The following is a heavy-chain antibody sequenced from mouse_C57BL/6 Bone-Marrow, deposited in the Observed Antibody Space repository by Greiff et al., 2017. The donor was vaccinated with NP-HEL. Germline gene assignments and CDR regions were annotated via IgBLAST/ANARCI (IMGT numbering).Heavy chain of an antibody. D-gene: IGHD1-1*01. CDR3: ARRVITTVVARDFDG. CDR1: GYTFTSYG. V-gene: IGHV1-81*01. Sequence: QVHVKQSGAELARPGASVKLSCKASGYTFTSYGISWVKQRPGQGLEWIGEIYPRSGTTYYNEKFKGKATLTADKSSSTAYMELRSLTSEDSAVYFCARRVITTVVARDFDGWGTATTVTAAS. CDR2: IYPRSGTT. J-gene: IGHJ1*03.